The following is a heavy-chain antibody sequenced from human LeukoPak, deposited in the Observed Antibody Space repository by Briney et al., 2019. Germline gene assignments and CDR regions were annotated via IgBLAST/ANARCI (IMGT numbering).Heavy chain of an antibody. CDR3: ASTVGSSGYYYGY. J-gene: IGHJ4*02. CDR1: GYSFTSYW. D-gene: IGHD3-22*01. CDR2: IYPGDSDT. V-gene: IGHV5-51*01. Sequence: GESLKISCKGSGYSFTSYWIGWVRQMPGKGLECMGIIYPGDSDTRYSPSFQGQVTISADKSISTAYLQWSSLKASDTAMYYCASTVGSSGYYYGYWGQGTLVTVSS.